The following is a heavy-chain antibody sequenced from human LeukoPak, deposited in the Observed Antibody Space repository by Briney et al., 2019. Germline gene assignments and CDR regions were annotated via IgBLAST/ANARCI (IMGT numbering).Heavy chain of an antibody. CDR1: GFTFSSYW. J-gene: IGHJ3*02. CDR2: IRGGGGSA. Sequence: GGSLTLSCAASGFTFSSYWMSWVRQAPGKGPEWVSAIRGGGGSAFYADSVKGRFTISRDNSKYTLFLQMNNLRAEDTAVYYCARDPNGDYIGAFDMWGPGTMVTVSS. V-gene: IGHV3-23*01. CDR3: ARDPNGDYIGAFDM. D-gene: IGHD4-17*01.